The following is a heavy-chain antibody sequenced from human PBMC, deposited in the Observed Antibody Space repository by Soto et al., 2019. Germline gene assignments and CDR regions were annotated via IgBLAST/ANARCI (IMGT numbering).Heavy chain of an antibody. CDR3: ARATRYYDFWSGFDAFDI. CDR1: GGYISSGGYY. V-gene: IGHV4-31*03. D-gene: IGHD3-3*01. CDR2: IYYSGST. J-gene: IGHJ3*02. Sequence: SETLSLTCTVSGGYISSGGYYWSWIRQHPGKGLEWIGYIYYSGSTYYNPSLKSRVTISVDTSKNQFSLKLSSVTAADTAVYYCARATRYYDFWSGFDAFDIWGQGTMVTVSS.